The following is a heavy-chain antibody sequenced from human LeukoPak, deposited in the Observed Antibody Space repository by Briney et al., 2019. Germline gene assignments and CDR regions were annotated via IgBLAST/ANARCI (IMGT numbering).Heavy chain of an antibody. CDR3: AREYCSGGSCYNDAFDI. CDR1: GFTFSSYS. Sequence: PGGSLRLSCAASGFTFSSYSMNWVRQAPGKGLEWVSYISSSSSTIYYADSVKGRFTISRDNAKNSLYLQMNSLRAEDTAVYYCAREYCSGGSCYNDAFDIWGQGTMVTVSS. J-gene: IGHJ3*02. CDR2: ISSSSSTI. V-gene: IGHV3-48*01. D-gene: IGHD2-15*01.